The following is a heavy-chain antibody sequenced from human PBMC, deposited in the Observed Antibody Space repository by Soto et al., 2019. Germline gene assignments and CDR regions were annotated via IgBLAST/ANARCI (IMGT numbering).Heavy chain of an antibody. CDR1: GFTFSSYG. J-gene: IGHJ6*02. Sequence: GGSLRLSCAASGFTFSSYGMHWVRQAPGKGLEWVAVISYDGSNKYYADSVKGRFTISRDNSKNTLYLQMNSLRAEDTAVYYCAKDSDLGTDYYYGMDVWGQGTTVTVSS. V-gene: IGHV3-30*18. CDR2: ISYDGSNK. CDR3: AKDSDLGTDYYYGMDV. D-gene: IGHD1-1*01.